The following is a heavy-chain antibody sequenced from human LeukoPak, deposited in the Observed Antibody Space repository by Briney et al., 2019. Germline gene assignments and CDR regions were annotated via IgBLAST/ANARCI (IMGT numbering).Heavy chain of an antibody. D-gene: IGHD5-12*01. Sequence: GGSLRLSCAASGFTFSSYSMNWVRQAPGKGLEWVSSISSSSSYIYYADSVQGRFTISRDNAKNTLYLQMNSLTAEDTALYYCTRGYVGIDYWGQGTLVTVSS. V-gene: IGHV3-21*01. CDR1: GFTFSSYS. CDR2: ISSSSSYI. J-gene: IGHJ4*02. CDR3: TRGYVGIDY.